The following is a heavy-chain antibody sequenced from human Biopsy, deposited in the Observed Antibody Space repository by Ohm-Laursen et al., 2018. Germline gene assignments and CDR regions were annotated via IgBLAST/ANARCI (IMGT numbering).Heavy chain of an antibody. V-gene: IGHV4-34*08. D-gene: IGHD2-15*01. J-gene: IGHJ4*02. CDR3: GNEVHGRDY. CDR2: INQSGRT. Sequence: SETLSLTWEVYGKTFSDYYWSWIRQPPGKGLEWIGQINQSGRTNYNPSLKSRVNISADKSNNQFSLKLTSVTSADTAVYFCGNEVHGRDYWGLGALVNVSS. CDR1: GKTFSDYY.